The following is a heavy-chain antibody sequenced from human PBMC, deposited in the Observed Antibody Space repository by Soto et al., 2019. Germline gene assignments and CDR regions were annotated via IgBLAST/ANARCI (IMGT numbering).Heavy chain of an antibody. Sequence: PGGSLRLSCAASGFTFYNFAMSWVRQAPGKGLEWVAAIGDSGSATHYAGSVKGRFTVSRDNSRGTMFLQMNSLRVEDTAIYYCATDMVKLNSVWDNFDIWGHGTLVTVS. J-gene: IGHJ3*02. D-gene: IGHD3-16*01. CDR2: IGDSGSAT. CDR3: ATDMVKLNSVWDNFDI. V-gene: IGHV3-23*01. CDR1: GFTFYNFA.